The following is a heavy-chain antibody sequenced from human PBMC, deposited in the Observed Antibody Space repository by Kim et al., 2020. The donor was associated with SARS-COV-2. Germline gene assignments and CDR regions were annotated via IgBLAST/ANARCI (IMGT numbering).Heavy chain of an antibody. CDR3: ARLPSSGWTLEWPPDGMDV. J-gene: IGHJ6*02. V-gene: IGHV4-34*01. CDR1: GGSFSGYY. CDR2: INHSGST. D-gene: IGHD6-19*01. Sequence: SETLSLTCAVYGGSFSGYYWSWIRQPPGKVLEWIGEINHSGSTNYNPSLKSRVTISVDTSKNQFSLKLSSVTAADTAVYYCARLPSSGWTLEWPPDGMDVWGQGTTVTVSS.